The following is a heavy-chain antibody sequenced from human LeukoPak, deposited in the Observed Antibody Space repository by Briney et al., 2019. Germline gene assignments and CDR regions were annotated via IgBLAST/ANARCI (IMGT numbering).Heavy chain of an antibody. J-gene: IGHJ5*02. V-gene: IGHV4-38-2*02. CDR1: GYSISSGYY. Sequence: SETLSLTCTVSGYSISSGYYWGWIRQPPGKGLEWIGSIHYSGSTYYNPSLKSRVTISEDTSKNQFSLKLSSVTAADTAVYYCAREVRSAWASFDPWGQGTLVTVSS. CDR3: AREVRSAWASFDP. D-gene: IGHD1-26*01. CDR2: IHYSGST.